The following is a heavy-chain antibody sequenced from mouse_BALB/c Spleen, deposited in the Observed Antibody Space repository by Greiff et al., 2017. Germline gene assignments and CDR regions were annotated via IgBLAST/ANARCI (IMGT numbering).Heavy chain of an antibody. Sequence: EVMLVESGGDLVKPGGSLKLSCAASGFTFSSYGMSWVRQTPDKRLEWVATISSGGSYTYYPDSVKGRFTISRDNAKNTLYLQMSSLKSEDTAMYYCARRSYGPGPGFAYWGQGTLVTVSA. CDR3: ARRSYGPGPGFAY. CDR1: GFTFSSYG. V-gene: IGHV5-6*02. J-gene: IGHJ3*01. D-gene: IGHD1-2*01. CDR2: ISSGGSYT.